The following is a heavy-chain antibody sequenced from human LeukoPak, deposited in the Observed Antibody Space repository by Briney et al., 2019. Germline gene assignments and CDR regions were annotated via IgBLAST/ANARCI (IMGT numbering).Heavy chain of an antibody. CDR3: ARHTAPYFSY. CDR2: IKQDGSET. V-gene: IGHV3-7*01. Sequence: GGSLRLSCAASGFTFSTYWMTWLRQAPGKGREWVANIKQDGSETYYVDSVKGRFTISRDNVKNSLYLQMNSLRAEDTAVYYCARHTAPYFSYWGQGTLVTVSS. CDR1: GFTFSTYW. D-gene: IGHD2-21*02. J-gene: IGHJ4*02.